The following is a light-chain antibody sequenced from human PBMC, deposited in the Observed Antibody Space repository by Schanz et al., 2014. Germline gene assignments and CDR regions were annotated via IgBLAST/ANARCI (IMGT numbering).Light chain of an antibody. J-gene: IGKJ4*01. Sequence: DIVMTQSPDSLAVSLGERATINCKSSQSVLYASDSKNYLAWYQHKPGQPPKLLIYWASTRESGVPDRFSGSGSGTHFTLTISSLQAEDVAVYYCQQYYGVPLTFGGGTKVEI. V-gene: IGKV4-1*01. CDR2: WAS. CDR1: QSVLYASDSKNY. CDR3: QQYYGVPLT.